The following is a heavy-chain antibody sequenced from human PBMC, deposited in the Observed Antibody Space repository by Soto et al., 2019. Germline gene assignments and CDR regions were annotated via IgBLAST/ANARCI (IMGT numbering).Heavy chain of an antibody. V-gene: IGHV1-8*01. CDR1: GYTFTSYD. Sequence: ASVKVSCKASGYTFTSYDINWVRQATGQGLEWMGWMNPNSGNTGYAQKFQGRVTMTRNTSISTAYMELSSLGSEDTAVYYCARADSGYDYYYYGMDVWGQGTTVTVSS. J-gene: IGHJ6*02. D-gene: IGHD5-12*01. CDR2: MNPNSGNT. CDR3: ARADSGYDYYYYGMDV.